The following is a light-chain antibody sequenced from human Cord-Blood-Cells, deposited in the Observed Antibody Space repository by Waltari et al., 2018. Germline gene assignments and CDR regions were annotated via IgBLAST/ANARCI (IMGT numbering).Light chain of an antibody. V-gene: IGKV4-1*01. CDR3: QQYYSTPYS. J-gene: IGKJ2*03. Sequence: DIVMTQSQDSLAVSLGEKATINRKSRQSVLYSSNNKNYLAWYQQKPGQPPKLLIYWASTRESGVPDRFSGSGSGTDFTLTISSLQAEDVAVYYCQQYYSTPYSFGQGTKLEIK. CDR2: WAS. CDR1: QSVLYSSNNKNY.